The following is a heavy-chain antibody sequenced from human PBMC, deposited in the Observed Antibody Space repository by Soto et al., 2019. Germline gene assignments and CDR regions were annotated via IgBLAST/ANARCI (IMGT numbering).Heavy chain of an antibody. CDR3: AHRILRTVFGLVTTTAIYFDF. J-gene: IGHJ4*02. CDR2: IYWDDDK. Sequence: KESGPTVVKPAETLTLTCTFSGFSLTTSGVGVGWIRQSPGNAPEWLPLIYWDDDKRYSASLKSRLTITKDTSKNQVVLTMASVDPADTATYYCAHRILRTVFGLVTTTAIYFDFWGQGTPVVVSS. V-gene: IGHV2-5*02. D-gene: IGHD3-3*01. CDR1: GFSLTTSGVG.